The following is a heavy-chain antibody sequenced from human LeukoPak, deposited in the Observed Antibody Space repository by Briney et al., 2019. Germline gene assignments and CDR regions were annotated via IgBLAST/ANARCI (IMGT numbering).Heavy chain of an antibody. D-gene: IGHD3-10*01. CDR2: ISCDGSNR. J-gene: IGHJ6*02. Sequence: GGSLRLSCAASGFTFSNYGMHWVRQAPGKGLEWVAVISCDGSNRYYADSVKGRFTISRDNSKNTLYLQMNSLRAEDTAVVYYCAKARPLRGSGSYPHYFGMDVWGQGTTVTVSS. V-gene: IGHV3-30*18. CDR3: AKARPLRGSGSYPHYFGMDV. CDR1: GFTFSNYG.